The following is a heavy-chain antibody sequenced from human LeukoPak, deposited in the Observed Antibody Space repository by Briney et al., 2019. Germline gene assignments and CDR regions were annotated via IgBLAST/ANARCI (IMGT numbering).Heavy chain of an antibody. CDR3: AKDLHISDDYYDGSGPLY. D-gene: IGHD3-22*01. CDR2: ISYDGSNK. V-gene: IGHV3-30*18. J-gene: IGHJ4*02. CDR1: GFTFSSYG. Sequence: GGSLRLSCAASGFTFSSYGMHWVRQAPGKGLEWVAVISYDGSNKYYADSVKGRFTISRDNSKNTLYLQMNSLRAEDTAVYYCAKDLHISDDYYDGSGPLYWGQGTLVTVSS.